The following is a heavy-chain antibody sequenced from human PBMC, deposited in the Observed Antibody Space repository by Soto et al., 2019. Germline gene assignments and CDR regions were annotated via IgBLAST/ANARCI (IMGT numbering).Heavy chain of an antibody. CDR2: INPSGGST. CDR1: GYTFTSYY. D-gene: IGHD2-2*01. CDR3: ARGIVVVPAAMSDYYYYMDV. Sequence: VASVKVSCKASGYTFTSYYMHWVRQAPGQGLEWMGIINPSGGSTSYAQKFQGRVTMTRDTSTSTVYMELSSLRSEDTAVYYCARGIVVVPAAMSDYYYYMDVWGKGTTVTVSS. J-gene: IGHJ6*03. V-gene: IGHV1-46*03.